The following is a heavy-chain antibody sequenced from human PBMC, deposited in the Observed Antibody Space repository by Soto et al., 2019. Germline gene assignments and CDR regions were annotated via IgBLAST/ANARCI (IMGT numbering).Heavy chain of an antibody. CDR1: GASITSTTYF. D-gene: IGHD2-21*02. J-gene: IGHJ4*02. V-gene: IGHV4-39*07. Sequence: SETLSLTCSLSGASITSTTYFWAWIRQPPGKGLEWVGSIYYSGKTHYNPSLKSRTTISVDRSRNQFSLQVSSVTSLRVDDTAVYFCAKDPLGGGNYYYFYLEYWGQGTLVTVSS. CDR3: AKDPLGGGNYYYFYLEY. CDR2: IYYSGKT.